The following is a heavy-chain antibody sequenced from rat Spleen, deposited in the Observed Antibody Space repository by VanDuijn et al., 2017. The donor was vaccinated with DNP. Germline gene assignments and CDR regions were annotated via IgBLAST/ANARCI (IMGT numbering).Heavy chain of an antibody. Sequence: EVQLVESGGGLVQPGRSLRLSCAASRFTFSNSGMHWIRQAPKKGLEWVAYISSEGRSTDYGDSVKGRFTISRDNAKSTLYLQMDSLRSEDTAIYYCARGRLYPHYAMDAWGQGTSVTVSS. CDR3: ARGRLYPHYAMDA. J-gene: IGHJ4*01. CDR2: ISSEGRST. CDR1: RFTFSNSG. V-gene: IGHV5S23*01. D-gene: IGHD1-2*01.